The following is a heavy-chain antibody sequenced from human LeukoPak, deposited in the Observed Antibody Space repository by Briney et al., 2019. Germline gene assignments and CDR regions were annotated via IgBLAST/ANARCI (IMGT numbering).Heavy chain of an antibody. V-gene: IGHV3-7*01. J-gene: IGHJ4*02. D-gene: IGHD5-18*01. CDR3: ARDRADTDFDY. CDR2: IKQDGREK. Sequence: PGGSLRLSCAASGFTFSVYWMSWVRQAPGKGLEWVANIKQDGREKYYVDSVKGRFTISRDNAKNSLYLQMNSLRAEDTAVYYCARDRADTDFDYWGQGTLVTVSS. CDR1: GFTFSVYW.